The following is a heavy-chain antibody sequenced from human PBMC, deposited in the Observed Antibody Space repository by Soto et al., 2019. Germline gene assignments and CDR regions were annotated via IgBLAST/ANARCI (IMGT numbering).Heavy chain of an antibody. CDR2: IYYSGST. J-gene: IGHJ6*02. V-gene: IGHV4-61*08. D-gene: IGHD3-10*01. Sequence: SETLSLRCTFAGGSISSGAYCWSRLRQYPGKRLEWIAYIYYSGSTNYNPSLKSRATISVDTSKSQVSLTLTSVTAADAAVYYCARSRNYYYYCFDVWGQGKTVT. CDR3: ARSRNYYYYCFDV. CDR1: GGSISSGAYC.